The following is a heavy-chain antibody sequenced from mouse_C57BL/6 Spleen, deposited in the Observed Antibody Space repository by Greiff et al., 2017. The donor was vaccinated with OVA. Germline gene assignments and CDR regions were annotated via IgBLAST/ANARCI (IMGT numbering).Heavy chain of an antibody. CDR3: ARGGSSWGYFDV. J-gene: IGHJ1*03. V-gene: IGHV1-82*01. D-gene: IGHD1-1*01. CDR1: GYAFSSSW. CDR2: IYPGDGDT. Sequence: QVQLQQSGPELVKPGASVKISCKASGYAFSSSWMNWVKQRPGKGLEWIGRIYPGDGDTNYNGKFKGKATLTADKTSSTAYMQLMSLTSEDSAVYFCARGGSSWGYFDVWGTGTTVTVSS.